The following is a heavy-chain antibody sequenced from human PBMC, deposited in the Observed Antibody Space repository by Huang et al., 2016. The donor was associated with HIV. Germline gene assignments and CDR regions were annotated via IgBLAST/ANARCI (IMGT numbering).Heavy chain of an antibody. J-gene: IGHJ4*02. CDR1: GFTFSNYA. CDR2: ISNEGSTK. V-gene: IGHV3-30-3*01. CDR3: ARSEPSRYYFDY. Sequence: QVQLVESGGGVVQPGTSLRLSCAASGFTFSNYALNWVRQAPSKGLEWVAVISNEGSTKYDADSVKGRFTISRDNSKNTVYLQMNSLRAEDTAVYYCARSEPSRYYFDYWGQGTLVTVSS.